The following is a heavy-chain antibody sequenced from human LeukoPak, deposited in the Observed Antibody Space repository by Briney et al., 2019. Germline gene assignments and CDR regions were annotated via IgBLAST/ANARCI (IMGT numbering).Heavy chain of an antibody. D-gene: IGHD1-26*01. V-gene: IGHV1-46*01. Sequence: ASVKVSCKASGYTFTSYDFNWVRQAPGQGLEWMGIINPSGGSTSYAQKFQGRVTMTRDTSTSTVYMELSSLRSEDTAVYYCARDWLIVGATAPDYWGQGTLVTVSS. J-gene: IGHJ4*02. CDR3: ARDWLIVGATAPDY. CDR2: INPSGGST. CDR1: GYTFTSYD.